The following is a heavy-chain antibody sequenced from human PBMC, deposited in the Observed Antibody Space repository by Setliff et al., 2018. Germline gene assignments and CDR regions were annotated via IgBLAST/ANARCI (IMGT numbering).Heavy chain of an antibody. CDR2: ISYSGIT. CDR1: GASVSSHY. CDR3: ARGLEGDNYFYYMDV. J-gene: IGHJ6*03. Sequence: LSLTCNVSGASVSSHYWDWIRQPPGKGLEWIGFISYSGITTYNVSLKSRVSISVDTSKNQLSLTLSSVTAADTAVYYCARGLEGDNYFYYMDVWGKGNTVTVSS. V-gene: IGHV4-59*02. D-gene: IGHD2-21*02.